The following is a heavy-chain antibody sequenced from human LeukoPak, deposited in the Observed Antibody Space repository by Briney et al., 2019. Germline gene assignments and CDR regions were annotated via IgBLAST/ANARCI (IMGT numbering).Heavy chain of an antibody. V-gene: IGHV3-21*01. D-gene: IGHD3-22*01. Sequence: PGGSLRLSCAASGFTFSSYEMNWVRQAPGKGLEWVSSISSSSSYIYYADSVKGRFTISRDNAKNSLYLQMNSLRAEDTAVYYCARDRGYDSSGNDAFDIWGQGTMVTVSS. CDR2: ISSSSSYI. CDR3: ARDRGYDSSGNDAFDI. CDR1: GFTFSSYE. J-gene: IGHJ3*02.